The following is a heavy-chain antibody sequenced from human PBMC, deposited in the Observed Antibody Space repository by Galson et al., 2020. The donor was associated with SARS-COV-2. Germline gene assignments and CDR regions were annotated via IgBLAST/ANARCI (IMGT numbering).Heavy chain of an antibody. J-gene: IGHJ4*02. CDR3: ARDSHYLDTEGYYRYFDY. D-gene: IGHD3-3*01. CDR1: GGSVSSGSNY. Sequence: SETLSLICTISGGSVSSGSNYWSWIRQPPGRGLEWVGYIHYSATTNYNPSLKSRVTISLDTCKSLFSLKLSSVTAADTAVYFCARDSHYLDTEGYYRYFDYWGLGTRVTVSS. V-gene: IGHV4-61*03. CDR2: IHYSATT.